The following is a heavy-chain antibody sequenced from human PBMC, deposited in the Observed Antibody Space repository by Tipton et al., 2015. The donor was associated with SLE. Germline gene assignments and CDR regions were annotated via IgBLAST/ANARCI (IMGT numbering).Heavy chain of an antibody. CDR3: ASQHSGWYDY. V-gene: IGHV4-34*01. Sequence: TLSLTCTVYGGSFSGNYWSWIRQPPGKGLEWIGEINHSGSTNYNPSLKSRVTISVDTSKSHFSLKLSSVTAADTAVYYCASQHSGWYDYWGQGTLVSVSS. CDR2: INHSGST. D-gene: IGHD6-19*01. CDR1: GGSFSGNY. J-gene: IGHJ4*02.